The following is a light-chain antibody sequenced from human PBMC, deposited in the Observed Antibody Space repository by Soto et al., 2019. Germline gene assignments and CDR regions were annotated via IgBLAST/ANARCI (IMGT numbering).Light chain of an antibody. CDR2: AAS. CDR1: QGIGNY. CDR3: LQQSSYPQS. J-gene: IGKJ4*01. V-gene: IGKV1-17*01. Sequence: DIQMTQSPSSLSASVGDRVTIICRASQGIGNYVGWYQQKPGKAPKRLIYAASILESGVPPRFIGSGSGTEFTLTISTLQPEDFAVYYCLQQSSYPQSFGGGTTVEIK.